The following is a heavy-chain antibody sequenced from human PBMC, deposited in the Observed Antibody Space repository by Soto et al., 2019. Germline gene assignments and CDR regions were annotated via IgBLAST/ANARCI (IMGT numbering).Heavy chain of an antibody. CDR2: INGGSTT. CDR1: GFSFSSYA. CDR3: AKHKDWSGVYGMDV. J-gene: IGHJ6*02. D-gene: IGHD3-3*01. Sequence: EVQLLESGGGLVQPGGSLRLSCAASGFSFSSYAMNWVRQAPGKGLEWVTTINGGSTTYYADSVKGRFTISRDNSKNTLYLQMNGLRAEDTAVYYCAKHKDWSGVYGMDVWGQWTTVTVSS. V-gene: IGHV3-23*01.